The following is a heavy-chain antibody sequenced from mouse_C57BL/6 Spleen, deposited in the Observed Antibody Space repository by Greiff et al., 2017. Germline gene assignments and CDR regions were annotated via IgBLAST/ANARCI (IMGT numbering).Heavy chain of an antibody. CDR2: IWRGGST. CDR1: GFSLTSYG. J-gene: IGHJ4*01. CDR3: AKNYGSSHYAMDY. D-gene: IGHD1-1*01. Sequence: VQLVESGPGLVQPSQSLSITCTVSGFSLTSYGVHWVRQSPGKGLEWLGVIWRGGSTDYNAAFMSRLSITKDNSKCQVFFKMNSLQADDTAIYCCAKNYGSSHYAMDYWGQGTSVTVSS. V-gene: IGHV2-5*01.